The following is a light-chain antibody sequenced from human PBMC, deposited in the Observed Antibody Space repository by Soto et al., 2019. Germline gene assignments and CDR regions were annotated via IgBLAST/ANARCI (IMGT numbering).Light chain of an antibody. CDR3: QQYNSYWT. CDR1: QSISSW. J-gene: IGKJ1*01. V-gene: IGKV1-5*03. CDR2: KAS. Sequence: DIQMTQSPSTLSASVGDRVTITCRASQSISSWLAWYQQKPGKAPKLLIYKASSLESGVPSRFSGSGSGTEFTLTISSLQPDDFATYDCQQYNSYWTFGQWTKVEIK.